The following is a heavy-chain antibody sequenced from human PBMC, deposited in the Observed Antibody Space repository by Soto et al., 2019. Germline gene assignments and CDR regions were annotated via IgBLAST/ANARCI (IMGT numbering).Heavy chain of an antibody. CDR2: ISGSGGST. CDR1: GFTFSSYA. CDR3: ARANYDILTGPKYYFDY. V-gene: IGHV3-23*01. Sequence: GGSLRLSCAASGFTFSSYAMSWVRQAPGKGLEWVSAISGSGGSTYYADSVKGRFTISRDNSKNTLYLQMNSLRAEDTAVYYCARANYDILTGPKYYFDYWGQGTLVTVSS. J-gene: IGHJ4*02. D-gene: IGHD3-9*01.